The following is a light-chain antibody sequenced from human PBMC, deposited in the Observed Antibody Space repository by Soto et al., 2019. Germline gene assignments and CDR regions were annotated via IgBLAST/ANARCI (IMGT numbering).Light chain of an antibody. V-gene: IGLV2-11*01. CDR1: SSDVGGYNY. Sequence: QSVLTQPRSVSGSPGQSVTISCTGTSSDVGGYNYVSWYQHHPGKAPKVLIYDVTQRPSGVPVRFSGSKSGNTASLTISGLQAEDEADYHCCSYAGTSTYVVFGGGTKLTVL. CDR3: CSYAGTSTYVV. CDR2: DVT. J-gene: IGLJ2*01.